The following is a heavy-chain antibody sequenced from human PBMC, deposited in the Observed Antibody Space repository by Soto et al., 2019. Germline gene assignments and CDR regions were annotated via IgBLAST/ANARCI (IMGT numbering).Heavy chain of an antibody. Sequence: GESLKISCKGSGYNFTSYWINWVRQMPGKGLEWMGRIDPSDSYINYSPSFQGHVTISADRSTNTAYLQWSSLKASDTAIYYCARRGYCTGTSRYAMRYFGMDVWGQGTTVTVSS. CDR3: ARRGYCTGTSRYAMRYFGMDV. CDR1: GYNFTSYW. J-gene: IGHJ6*02. D-gene: IGHD2-2*01. V-gene: IGHV5-10-1*01. CDR2: IDPSDSYI.